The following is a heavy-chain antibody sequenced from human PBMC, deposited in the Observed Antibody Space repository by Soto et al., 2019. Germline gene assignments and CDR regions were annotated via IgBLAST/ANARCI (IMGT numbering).Heavy chain of an antibody. CDR1: GFTFSRYA. Sequence: QVQLVESGGGVVQPGRSLRLSCAASGFTFSRYAMHWVRQAPGKGLEWVAAISYDGSNKYFADSVKGQFTISRDNSKNTLYLQMNSLRGEDTAVYYCARDSRWYTYYYGMDVWGQGTMVTVSS. CDR3: ARDSRWYTYYYGMDV. D-gene: IGHD6-13*01. CDR2: ISYDGSNK. V-gene: IGHV3-30-3*01. J-gene: IGHJ6*02.